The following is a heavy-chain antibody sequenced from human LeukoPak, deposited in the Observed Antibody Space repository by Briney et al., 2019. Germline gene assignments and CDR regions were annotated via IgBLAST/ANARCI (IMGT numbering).Heavy chain of an antibody. CDR3: ARSLIVVVTYDVDY. J-gene: IGHJ4*02. CDR2: ISYDGSNK. Sequence: GGSLRLSCAASGFTFSSYAMHWVRQAPGKGLEWVAVISYDGSNKYYADSVKGRFTISRDNSKNTLYLQMNSLRAEDTAVYYCARSLIVVVTYDVDYWGQGTLVTVSS. V-gene: IGHV3-30-3*01. D-gene: IGHD2-21*02. CDR1: GFTFSSYA.